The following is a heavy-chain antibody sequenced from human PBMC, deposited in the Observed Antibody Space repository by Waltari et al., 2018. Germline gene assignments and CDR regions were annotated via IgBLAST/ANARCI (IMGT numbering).Heavy chain of an antibody. CDR3: ASGRGCSSTSCQYYYMDV. V-gene: IGHV1-69*13. CDR2: SIPIFGTA. J-gene: IGHJ6*03. D-gene: IGHD2-2*01. Sequence: QVQLVQSGAEVKKPGSSVKVSCKASGGTFSSYAISWVRQAPGQGLEWMGRSIPIFGTANYAQKFQGRVTITADKSTSTAYMELSSLRSEDTAVYYCASGRGCSSTSCQYYYMDVWGKGTTVTISS. CDR1: GGTFSSYA.